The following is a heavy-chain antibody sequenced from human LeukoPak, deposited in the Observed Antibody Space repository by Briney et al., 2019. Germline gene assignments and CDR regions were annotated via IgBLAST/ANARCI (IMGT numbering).Heavy chain of an antibody. CDR1: GFTFSSYW. Sequence: PGGSLRLSCAASGFTFSSYWMHWVRQAPGKGLVWVSRINSDGSSTSYADSVKGRFTISRDNARNTLYPQMNSLRAEDTAVYYCARGSDILALGYWGQGTLVTVSS. V-gene: IGHV3-74*01. CDR2: INSDGSST. J-gene: IGHJ4*02. CDR3: ARGSDILALGY. D-gene: IGHD3-9*01.